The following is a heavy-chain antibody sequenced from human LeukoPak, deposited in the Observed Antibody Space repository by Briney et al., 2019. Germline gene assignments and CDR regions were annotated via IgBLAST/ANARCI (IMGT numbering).Heavy chain of an antibody. CDR2: ISDSGGST. D-gene: IGHD6-13*01. CDR1: GFTFSCYV. CDR3: AKEAPTGIAAAGDY. J-gene: IGHJ4*02. Sequence: PGGPLSLSYAASGFTFSCYVMSGVHQAAGRGEGWVASISDSGGSTYYADPLKGRFTTSRDNSKHTLHLQMNSLRAEDTAVYYCAKEAPTGIAAAGDYWGQGTLVTVSS. V-gene: IGHV3-23*01.